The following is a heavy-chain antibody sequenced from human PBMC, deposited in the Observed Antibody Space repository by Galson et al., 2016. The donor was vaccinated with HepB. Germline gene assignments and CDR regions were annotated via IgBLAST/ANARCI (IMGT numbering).Heavy chain of an antibody. Sequence: SLRLSCAVSGFSFSNSWMTWVRQTPEKGLEWVADINADGSWRDYMDSVKGRFTISRDNGNNLLYLQMSGLRVEDTALYFCAREPACGAFDFWGQGARVTVSS. CDR3: AREPACGAFDF. CDR2: INADGSWR. V-gene: IGHV3-7*03. D-gene: IGHD5-12*01. CDR1: GFSFSNSW. J-gene: IGHJ4*02.